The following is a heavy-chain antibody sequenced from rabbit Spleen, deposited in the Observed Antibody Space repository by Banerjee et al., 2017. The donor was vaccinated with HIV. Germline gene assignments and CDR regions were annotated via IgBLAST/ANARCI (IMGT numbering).Heavy chain of an antibody. V-gene: IGHV1S45*01. Sequence: QEQLEESGGDLVKPEGSLTLTCTASGFSFITRKWICWVRQAPGKGLEWIGCTYVGVSGSTYYASWAKGRFTISKTSSTTVTLQMTSLTAADTATYFCARDTSSSFSSYGMDLWGPGTLVTVS. D-gene: IGHD1-1*01. CDR3: ARDTSSSFSSYGMDL. J-gene: IGHJ6*01. CDR2: TYVGVSGST. CDR1: GFSFITRKW.